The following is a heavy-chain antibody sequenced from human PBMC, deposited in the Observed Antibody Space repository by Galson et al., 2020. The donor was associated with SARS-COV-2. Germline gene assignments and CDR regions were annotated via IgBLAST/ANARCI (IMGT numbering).Heavy chain of an antibody. CDR3: ASSPCIAGSGTRFSFQH. CDR1: GFPFSTYA. D-gene: IGHD6-13*01. V-gene: IGHV3-30*01. Sequence: GESLKISCAASGFPFSTYAMHWVRQAPGKGLEWVAAISYDGSYKYDVDSLKGRFTISRDNSKNTLYLQMNSLRPEDTAVYYCASSPCIAGSGTRFSFQHWGQGTLVTVSS. J-gene: IGHJ1*01. CDR2: ISYDGSYK.